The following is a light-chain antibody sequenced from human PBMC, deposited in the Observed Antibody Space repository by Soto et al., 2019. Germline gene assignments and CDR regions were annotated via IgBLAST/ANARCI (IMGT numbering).Light chain of an antibody. Sequence: QSVLTLPASVSGSPGQSITISCTGTSSDVGGYNYVSWYQQHPGKAPKLMIYEVSNRPSGVSNRFSGSKSGNTASLTISGIQAEDEADYYCSSYTGSSTPPYVLGTGTKVTVL. CDR2: EVS. CDR3: SSYTGSSTPPYV. J-gene: IGLJ1*01. V-gene: IGLV2-14*01. CDR1: SSDVGGYNY.